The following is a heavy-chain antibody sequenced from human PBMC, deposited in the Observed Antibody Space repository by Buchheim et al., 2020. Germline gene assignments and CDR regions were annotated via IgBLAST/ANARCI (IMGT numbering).Heavy chain of an antibody. Sequence: QVQLVQSGAEVKTPGASVKVSCKASGYTVTSYDINWVRQATGRGLEWMGWMNPNSGNTGYAQKFQGRVTMTRDTSISTVDMELSSLRSEDTAVNYCAREVSMIRGLFNYWGQGTL. D-gene: IGHD3-10*01. CDR2: MNPNSGNT. CDR1: GYTVTSYD. CDR3: AREVSMIRGLFNY. V-gene: IGHV1-8*01. J-gene: IGHJ4*02.